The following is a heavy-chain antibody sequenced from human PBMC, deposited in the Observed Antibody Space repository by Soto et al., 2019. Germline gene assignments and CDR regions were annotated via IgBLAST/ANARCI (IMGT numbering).Heavy chain of an antibody. CDR2: IYSGGST. Sequence: GGSLRLSCAASGFTVSSNYMSWVRQAPGKGLEWVSVIYSGGSTYYADSVKGRFTISRDNSKNTLYLQMNSLRAEDTAVYYCAREVAAAGTYYYSYMDVWGKGTTVTVSS. D-gene: IGHD6-13*01. CDR3: AREVAAAGTYYYSYMDV. CDR1: GFTVSSNY. J-gene: IGHJ6*03. V-gene: IGHV3-53*01.